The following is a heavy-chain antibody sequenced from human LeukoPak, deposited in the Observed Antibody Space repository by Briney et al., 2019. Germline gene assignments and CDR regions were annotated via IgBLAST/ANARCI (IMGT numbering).Heavy chain of an antibody. CDR3: ARDPGYSSGWYAIDY. D-gene: IGHD6-19*01. CDR2: IKTDGSEK. Sequence: GGSLRLSCAASGFTVSSNYMSWVRQAPGKGLQWVANIKTDGSEKYYVDSVKGRFTISRDNAKNSLYLQMNSLRAEDTAVYYCARDPGYSSGWYAIDYWGQGTLVTVSS. J-gene: IGHJ4*02. V-gene: IGHV3-7*01. CDR1: GFTVSSNY.